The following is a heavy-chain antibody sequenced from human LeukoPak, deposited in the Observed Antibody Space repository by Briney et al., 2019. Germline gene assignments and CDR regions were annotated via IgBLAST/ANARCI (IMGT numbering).Heavy chain of an antibody. V-gene: IGHV1-2*02. CDR1: GYTFTGYY. CDR2: INPNTGDT. CDR3: ARDERFCNGDNHYPDLGY. J-gene: IGHJ4*02. D-gene: IGHD2-15*01. Sequence: GASVKVSCKASGYTFTGYYLFWVRQAPGQGLEWMGWINPNTGDTRYGQKFQGRVTLTRGTSIRTTYMELSSLRSDDTAAYYCARDERFCNGDNHYPDLGYWGQGTLVTVSS.